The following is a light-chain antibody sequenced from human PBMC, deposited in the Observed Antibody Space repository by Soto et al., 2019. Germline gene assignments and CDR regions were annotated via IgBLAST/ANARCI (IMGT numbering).Light chain of an antibody. CDR1: QGISSY. V-gene: IGKV1-8*01. CDR3: QQYYSYPLT. Sequence: IRMTQSPSSFSASTGDRVTITCRASQGISSYLAWYQQKPGKAPKLLIYAASTLQSGVPSRFSGSGSGTDFTLTISCLQSEDFATYYCQQYYSYPLTFGGGTKV. J-gene: IGKJ4*01. CDR2: AAS.